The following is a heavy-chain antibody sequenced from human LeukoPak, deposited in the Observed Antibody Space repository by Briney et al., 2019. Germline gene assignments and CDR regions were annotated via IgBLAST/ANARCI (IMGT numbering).Heavy chain of an antibody. D-gene: IGHD1/OR15-1a*01. Sequence: ASVKVSCKASGYTFTSYGISWVRQDPGQGLEWMGWISAYNGNTNYAQKLQGRVTITADESTSTAYMELSSLRSEDTAVYYCAAGEGITGTEGRWGQGTMVTVSS. CDR2: ISAYNGNT. V-gene: IGHV1-18*01. CDR1: GYTFTSYG. J-gene: IGHJ3*01. CDR3: AAGEGITGTEGR.